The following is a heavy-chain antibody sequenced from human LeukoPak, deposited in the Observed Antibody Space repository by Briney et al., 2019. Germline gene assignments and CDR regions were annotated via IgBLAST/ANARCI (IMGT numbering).Heavy chain of an antibody. V-gene: IGHV5-51*01. CDR3: ARQDSRAFDY. D-gene: IGHD2-21*01. J-gene: IGHJ4*02. CDR2: IYPGDSDT. CDR1: GYSFTTYW. Sequence: GESLKISCKGSGYSFTTYWIGWVRQMPGKGLEWMGIIYPGDSDTRYSPSFQGQVTMSADKSISTAYLQWGSLKASDTAMYYCARQDSRAFDYWGQGTLVTVSS.